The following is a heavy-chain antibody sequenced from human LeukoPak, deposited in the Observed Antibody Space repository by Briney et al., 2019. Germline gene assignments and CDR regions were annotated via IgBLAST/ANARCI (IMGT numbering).Heavy chain of an antibody. Sequence: ASVKVSCKASGYTFTGYYMHWVRQAPGQGLGWMGWINPNSGGTNYAQKFQGRVTMTRDTSTSTVYMELSSLRSEDTAVYYCARAEGATTDAFDIWGQGTMVTVSS. CDR2: INPNSGGT. J-gene: IGHJ3*02. CDR1: GYTFTGYY. D-gene: IGHD1-26*01. V-gene: IGHV1-2*02. CDR3: ARAEGATTDAFDI.